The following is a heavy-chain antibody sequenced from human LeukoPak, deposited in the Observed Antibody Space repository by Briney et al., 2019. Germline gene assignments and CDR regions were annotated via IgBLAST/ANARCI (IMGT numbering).Heavy chain of an antibody. D-gene: IGHD3-22*01. CDR1: GGSISSYY. J-gene: IGHJ5*02. Sequence: SETLSLTCTVSGGSISSYYWSWIRQPPGKGLEWIGYIYYSGSTNYNPSLKSRVTITVDTSKNQFSLKLSSVTAADTAVYYCARRAQGYYDSSGYLNWFDPWGQGTLVTVSS. V-gene: IGHV4-59*08. CDR2: IYYSGST. CDR3: ARRAQGYYDSSGYLNWFDP.